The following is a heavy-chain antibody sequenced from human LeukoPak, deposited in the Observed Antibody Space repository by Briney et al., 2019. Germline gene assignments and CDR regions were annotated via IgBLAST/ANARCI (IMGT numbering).Heavy chain of an antibody. CDR2: INPNSGGT. CDR3: ARARYCSSTSCYPGDI. D-gene: IGHD2-2*01. CDR1: GYTFTGYY. V-gene: IGHV1-2*02. Sequence: ASVKVSCKASGYTFTGYYMHWVRQAPRQGLEWMGWINPNSGGTNYAQKFQGRVTMTRDTSISTAYMELSRLRSDDTAVYYCARARYCSSTSCYPGDIWGQGTMVTVSS. J-gene: IGHJ3*02.